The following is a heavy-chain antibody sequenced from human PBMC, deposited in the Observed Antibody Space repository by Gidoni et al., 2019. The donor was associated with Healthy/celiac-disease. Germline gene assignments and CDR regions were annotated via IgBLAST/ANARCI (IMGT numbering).Heavy chain of an antibody. CDR2: IYPGDSDT. CDR1: GYSSTSYW. J-gene: IGHJ4*02. V-gene: IGHV5-51*01. CDR3: ARHGGNCGGDCYHFDY. Sequence: EVQLVQSGAAVKKPGESLKISCKGSGYSSTSYWIGWVRQMPGKGLEGMGIIYPGDSDTRYSPSFQGQVTISAEKSISTAYLQWSSLKASDTAMYYCARHGGNCGGDCYHFDYWGQGTLVTVSS. D-gene: IGHD2-21*02.